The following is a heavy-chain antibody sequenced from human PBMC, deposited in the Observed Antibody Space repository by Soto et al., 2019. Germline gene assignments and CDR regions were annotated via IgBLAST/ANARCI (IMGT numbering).Heavy chain of an antibody. CDR2: ISSSSSTI. CDR1: GFTFSSYS. V-gene: IGHV3-48*02. CDR3: AREPGGSGSYYTYYFDY. J-gene: IGHJ4*02. Sequence: LRLSCAASGFTFSSYSMNWVRQAPGKGLEWVSYISSSSSTIYYANSVKGRFTISRDNAKNSLYLQMNSLRDEDTAVYYCAREPGGSGSYYTYYFDYWGQGTLVTVS. D-gene: IGHD3-10*01.